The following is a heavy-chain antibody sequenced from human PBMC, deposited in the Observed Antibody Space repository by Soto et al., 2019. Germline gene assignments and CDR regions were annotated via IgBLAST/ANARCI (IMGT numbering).Heavy chain of an antibody. V-gene: IGHV1-3*01. D-gene: IGHD2-15*01. CDR1: GYTFTSYA. CDR3: ARAGGNHYYYYGMDV. Sequence: QVQLVQSGAEVKKPGASVKVSCKASGYTFTSYAMHWVRQAPGQRLEWMGWINAGNGNTKYSQKFQGRVTITRDTYASTAYMELSTLRYEDTAVYYCARAGGNHYYYYGMDVWGQGTTVTVSS. J-gene: IGHJ6*02. CDR2: INAGNGNT.